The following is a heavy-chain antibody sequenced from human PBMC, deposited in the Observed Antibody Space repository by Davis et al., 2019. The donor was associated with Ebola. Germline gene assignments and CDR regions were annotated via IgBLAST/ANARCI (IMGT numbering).Heavy chain of an antibody. CDR2: IYYSGST. J-gene: IGHJ6*04. CDR3: ARVGVATIYYYYGMDV. CDR1: GGSISSYY. Sequence: MPGGSLRLSCTVSGGSISSYYWSWIRQPPGKGLEWIGYIYYSGSTNYNPSLKSRVTISVDTSKNQFSLKLSSVTAADTAVYYCARVGVATIYYYYGMDVWGKGTTVTVSS. D-gene: IGHD5-12*01. V-gene: IGHV4-59*01.